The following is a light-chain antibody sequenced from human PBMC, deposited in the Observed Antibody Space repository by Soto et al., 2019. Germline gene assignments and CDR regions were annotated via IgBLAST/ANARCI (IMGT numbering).Light chain of an antibody. Sequence: QSALTQPRSVSGSPGQSVTISCTGTSSDVGGYNDVSWYQQHPGKAPKLMIYDVTRRPSGVPDRFSGSKSGHTASLTISGLQAEDEADYYCCSYAGSYTFDFGTGTKVTVL. CDR3: CSYAGSYTFD. CDR1: SSDVGGYND. V-gene: IGLV2-11*01. J-gene: IGLJ1*01. CDR2: DVT.